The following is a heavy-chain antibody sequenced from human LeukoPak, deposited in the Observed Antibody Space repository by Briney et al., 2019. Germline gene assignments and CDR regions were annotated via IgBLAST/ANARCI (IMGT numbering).Heavy chain of an antibody. D-gene: IGHD5-24*01. CDR1: GFTFSSYG. V-gene: IGHV3-30*02. J-gene: IGHJ4*02. Sequence: GGSLRLSRASSGFTFSSYGMHWVRQAPGKGLEWVTFIRYDGSNKYYADSVKGRFTISRDNAKNSLYLQMNSLRGEDTAVYYCARVTVNGYNYIDYWGQGTLVTVSS. CDR2: IRYDGSNK. CDR3: ARVTVNGYNYIDY.